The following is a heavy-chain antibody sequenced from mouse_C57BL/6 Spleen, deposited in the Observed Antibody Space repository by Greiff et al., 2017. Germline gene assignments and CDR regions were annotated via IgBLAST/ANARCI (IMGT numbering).Heavy chain of an antibody. Sequence: VQLQQPGAELVKPGASVKVSCKASGYTFTSYWMHWVKQRPGQGLEWIGRIHPSDSDTNYKQKFKGKATLTVDKSSSTAYMQLSSLTSEDSAVYYCASDYGSSYGFAYWGQGTLVTVSA. CDR1: GYTFTSYW. CDR2: IHPSDSDT. J-gene: IGHJ3*01. V-gene: IGHV1-74*01. CDR3: ASDYGSSYGFAY. D-gene: IGHD1-1*01.